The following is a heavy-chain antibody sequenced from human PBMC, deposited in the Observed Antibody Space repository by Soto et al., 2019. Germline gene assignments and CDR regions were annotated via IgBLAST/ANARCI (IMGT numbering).Heavy chain of an antibody. J-gene: IGHJ6*02. CDR2: ISYDGSNK. Sequence: QVQLVESGGGVVQPGRSLRLSCAASGFTFSSYAMHWVRQAPGKGLEWVAVISYDGSNKYYADSVKGRLTISRDNSKNPLYLQMNILKADDTAVYYCAILPPYCISTSCQHDYYYYGMDVWGQGTTVTVSS. D-gene: IGHD2-2*01. CDR1: GFTFSSYA. CDR3: AILPPYCISTSCQHDYYYYGMDV. V-gene: IGHV3-30-3*01.